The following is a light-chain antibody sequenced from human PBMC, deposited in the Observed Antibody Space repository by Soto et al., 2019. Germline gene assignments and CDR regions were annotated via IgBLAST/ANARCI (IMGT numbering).Light chain of an antibody. CDR3: CSYAGSYTNWV. CDR1: SSDVGGYNY. V-gene: IGLV2-11*01. J-gene: IGLJ3*02. Sequence: QLVLTQPRSVSGSPGQSVTISCTGTSSDVGGYNYVSWYQQHPGKAPKLMIYDVSKRPSGVPDRFSGSKSGNTASLTISGLQAEDEADYYCCSYAGSYTNWVFGGGTKVTVL. CDR2: DVS.